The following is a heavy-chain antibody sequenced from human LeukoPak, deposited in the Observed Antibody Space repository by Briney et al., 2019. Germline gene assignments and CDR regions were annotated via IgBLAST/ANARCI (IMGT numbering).Heavy chain of an antibody. CDR1: GITVSTNY. CDR2: AFSDGRT. J-gene: IGHJ4*02. V-gene: IGHV3-53*01. CDR3: ARGDFDY. Sequence: GGSLRLSGAASGITVSTNYMSWVRQAPGKGLEWVSIAFSDGRTFYADSVKGRFTISRDSSKDTVFLQMNSLRAEDTAVYYCARGDFDYWGQGTLVTVSS.